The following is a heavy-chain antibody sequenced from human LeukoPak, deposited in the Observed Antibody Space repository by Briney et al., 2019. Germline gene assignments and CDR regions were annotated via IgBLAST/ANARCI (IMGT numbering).Heavy chain of an antibody. Sequence: GASVKVSCKASGYTFTNNFMHWVRQAPGQGLEWMGIIDPSGDNTWYAQKFQGRVTMTRDMATSTDYMEVSGLRSEDTAVYYCARDNSVGDSAWWFDPWGQGTLVTVSS. V-gene: IGHV1-46*01. D-gene: IGHD5-12*01. J-gene: IGHJ5*02. CDR3: ARDNSVGDSAWWFDP. CDR2: IDPSGDNT. CDR1: GYTFTNNF.